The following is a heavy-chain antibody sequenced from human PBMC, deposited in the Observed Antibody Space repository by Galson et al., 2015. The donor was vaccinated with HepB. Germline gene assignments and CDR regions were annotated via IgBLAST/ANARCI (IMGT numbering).Heavy chain of an antibody. J-gene: IGHJ4*02. CDR2: ISGSGGST. CDR1: GFTFSSYA. V-gene: IGHV3-23*01. Sequence: SLRLSCAASGFTFSSYAMSWVRQAPGKGLEWVSAISGSGGSTYYADSVKGRFTISRDNSKNTLYLQTNSLRAEDTAVYYCANLRRSRGYFDYWGQGTLVTVSS. CDR3: ANLRRSRGYFDY.